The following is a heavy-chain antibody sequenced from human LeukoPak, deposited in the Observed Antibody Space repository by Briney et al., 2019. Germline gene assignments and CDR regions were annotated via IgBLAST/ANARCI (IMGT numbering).Heavy chain of an antibody. V-gene: IGHV4-59*01. D-gene: IGHD6-19*01. CDR2: IYYSGST. J-gene: IGHJ4*02. Sequence: SVTLSLTCTVSGGSISSYYWSWIRQPPGKGLEWIGYIYYSGSTNYNPSLKSRVTISVDTSKNQFSLKLSSVTAVDTAVYYCARGIFSSGWDSCFDYWGQGTLVTVSS. CDR1: GGSISSYY. CDR3: ARGIFSSGWDSCFDY.